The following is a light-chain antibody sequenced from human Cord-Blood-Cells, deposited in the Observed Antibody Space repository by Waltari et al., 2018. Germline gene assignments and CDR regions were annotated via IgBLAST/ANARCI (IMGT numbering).Light chain of an antibody. CDR2: AAS. V-gene: IGKV1-39*01. CDR1: QSISSY. J-gene: IGKJ4*01. Sequence: DIQMPQSPSSLSASVGDRVTITGRASQSISSYLNWYQQKPGKAPKLLIYAASSLQSGVPSRFSGSGSGTDFTLTISSLQPEDFATYYCQQSYSTLLTFGGGTKVEIK. CDR3: QQSYSTLLT.